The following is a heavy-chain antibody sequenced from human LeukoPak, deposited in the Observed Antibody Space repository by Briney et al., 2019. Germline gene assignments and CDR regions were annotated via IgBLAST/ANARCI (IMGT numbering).Heavy chain of an antibody. V-gene: IGHV1-69*06. CDR2: IIPIFGTA. CDR3: ARGSYDSSDFEYFHH. CDR1: GGTFSSYA. J-gene: IGHJ1*01. Sequence: ASVKVSCKASGGTFSSYAISWVRQAPGQGLEWMGGIIPIFGTANYAQKFQGRVTITADKSTSTAYMELSSLRSDDTAVYYCARGSYDSSDFEYFHHWGQGTLVTVSS. D-gene: IGHD3-22*01.